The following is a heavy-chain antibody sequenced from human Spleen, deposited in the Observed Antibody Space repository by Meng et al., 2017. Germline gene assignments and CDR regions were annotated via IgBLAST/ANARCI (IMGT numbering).Heavy chain of an antibody. J-gene: IGHJ4*02. V-gene: IGHV4-38-2*02. CDR3: ARDASTYYYDSSGHRGLDY. D-gene: IGHD3-22*01. CDR1: GYSISSSYY. Sequence: SETLSLTCTVSGYSISSSYYWGWIRQPPGKGLEWIGSIYYSGSTYYNPSLKSRVTISVDTSKNQFSLKLSSVTAADTAVYYCARDASTYYYDSSGHRGLDYWGQGTLVTVSS. CDR2: IYYSGST.